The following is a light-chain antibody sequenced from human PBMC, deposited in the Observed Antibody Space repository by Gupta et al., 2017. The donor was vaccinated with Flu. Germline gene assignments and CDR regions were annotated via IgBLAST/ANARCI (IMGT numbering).Light chain of an antibody. CDR2: ENN. J-gene: IGLJ2*01. CDR1: TSNIQYNP. Sequence: QSVLTQPPSVSAAPGQRVTMSCSRTTSNIQYNPLTWYQHFPGTAPKLLIYENNKRPSGIPDRFSGSKSGTSATLVITGLQTGDEAHYYCASWDFNLNDVLFGGGTKVTVL. V-gene: IGLV1-51*02. CDR3: ASWDFNLNDVL.